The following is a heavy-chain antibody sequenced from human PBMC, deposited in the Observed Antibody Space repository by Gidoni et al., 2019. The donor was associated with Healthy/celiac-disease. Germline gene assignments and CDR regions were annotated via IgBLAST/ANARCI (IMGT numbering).Heavy chain of an antibody. CDR2: INHSGST. Sequence: QVQLQPWGAGLLKPSETLSLTCAVYGGSFSGYYWSWIRQPPGKGLEWIGEINHSGSTNYNPSLKSRVTISVDTSKNQFSLKLSSVTAADTAVYYCARGPTIFYYYYMDVWGKGTTVTVSS. D-gene: IGHD1-26*01. CDR1: GGSFSGYY. V-gene: IGHV4-34*01. J-gene: IGHJ6*03. CDR3: ARGPTIFYYYYMDV.